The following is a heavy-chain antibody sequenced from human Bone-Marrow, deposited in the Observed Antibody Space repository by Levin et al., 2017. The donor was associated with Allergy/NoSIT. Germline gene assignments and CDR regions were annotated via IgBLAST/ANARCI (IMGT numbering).Heavy chain of an antibody. CDR2: VSINGDDT. CDR3: ARDGRQWPDDVDYYYYGMDV. J-gene: IGHJ6*02. V-gene: IGHV1-18*01. CDR1: GYTFSNYG. D-gene: IGHD6-19*01. Sequence: GASVKVSCKASGYTFSNYGVSWVRQAPGQGLEWMGWVSINGDDTNPSEKLQGRFTMTIDTTTSTAYMELRNLRSDDTAQYFCARDGRQWPDDVDYYYYGMDVWGQGTTVTVSS.